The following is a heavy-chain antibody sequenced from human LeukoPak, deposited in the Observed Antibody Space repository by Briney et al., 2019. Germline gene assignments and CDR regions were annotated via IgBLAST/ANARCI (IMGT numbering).Heavy chain of an antibody. J-gene: IGHJ3*02. Sequence: GGSLRLSCAASGFTFSSYSMNWVRQAPGKGLEWVSSISSSSYIYYADSVKGRFTISRDNAKKSLYLQMNSLRAEDTAVYYCARGGIAARPGDAFDIWGQGTMVTVSS. D-gene: IGHD6-6*01. CDR2: ISSSSYI. CDR3: ARGGIAARPGDAFDI. V-gene: IGHV3-21*01. CDR1: GFTFSSYS.